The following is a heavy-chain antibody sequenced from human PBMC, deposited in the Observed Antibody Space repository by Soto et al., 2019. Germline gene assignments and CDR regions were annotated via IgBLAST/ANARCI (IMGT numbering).Heavy chain of an antibody. CDR3: ARLTYYYDSSGYYYGY. V-gene: IGHV1-69*02. CDR1: GGTFSSYT. CDR2: IIPILGIA. Sequence: QVQLVQSGAEVKKPGSSVKVSCKASGGTFSSYTISWVRQAPGQGLEWMGRIIPILGIANYAQKFQGRVTITADKSTSTAYMELSSLKSENTAVDYCARLTYYYDSSGYYYGYWGQGTLVTVSS. J-gene: IGHJ4*02. D-gene: IGHD3-22*01.